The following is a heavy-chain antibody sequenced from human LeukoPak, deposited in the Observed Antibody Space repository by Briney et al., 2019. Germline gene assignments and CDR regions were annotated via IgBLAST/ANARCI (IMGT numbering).Heavy chain of an antibody. CDR1: GGSISSYY. Sequence: SPSETLSPTCTVSGGSISSYYWSWIRQPPGKGLEWIGYIYYSGSTNYNPSLKSRVTISVDTSKNQFSLKLSSVTAADTAVYYCARGRDYYDTYLPIDYWGQGTLVTVSS. CDR3: ARGRDYYDTYLPIDY. V-gene: IGHV4-59*01. D-gene: IGHD3-22*01. CDR2: IYYSGST. J-gene: IGHJ4*02.